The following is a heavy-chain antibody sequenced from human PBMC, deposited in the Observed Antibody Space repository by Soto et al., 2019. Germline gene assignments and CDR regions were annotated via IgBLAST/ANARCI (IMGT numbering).Heavy chain of an antibody. CDR2: IYLHGTT. V-gene: IGHV4-4*02. CDR1: DVSISSTDW. CDR3: ARGHTYTWHY. J-gene: IGHJ4*02. D-gene: IGHD1-20*01. Sequence: PSETLSLTCTVSDVSISSTDWWLRVVRQPPGKGLEWIGEIYLHGTTKYSPSLESRVTVSADTSNNQFSLRLGSVTAADTAVYYCARGHTYTWHYWSQGTLVTVSS.